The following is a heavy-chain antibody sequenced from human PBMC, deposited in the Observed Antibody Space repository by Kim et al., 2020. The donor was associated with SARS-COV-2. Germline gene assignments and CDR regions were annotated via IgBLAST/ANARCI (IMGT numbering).Heavy chain of an antibody. CDR2: IDPSDSYT. V-gene: IGHV5-10-1*01. Sequence: GESLKISCKGSGYSFTSYWISWVRQMPGKGLEWMGRIDPSDSYTNYSPSFQGHVTISADKSISTAYLQWSSLKASDTAMYYCARRGHYYGSGTHEADYYYYGMDVWGQGTTVTVSS. CDR1: GYSFTSYW. CDR3: ARRGHYYGSGTHEADYYYYGMDV. J-gene: IGHJ6*02. D-gene: IGHD3-10*01.